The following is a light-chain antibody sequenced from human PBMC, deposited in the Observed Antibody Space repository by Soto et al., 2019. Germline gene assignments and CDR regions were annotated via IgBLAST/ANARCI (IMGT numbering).Light chain of an antibody. CDR3: QQYDNWPPYT. Sequence: EIVMTQSPDTLSVSPGERATLSCRASQSISSNLAWYQQKPGQAPRLVIFGASTRATGIPARFSGSGSGTEFTLTISSLQSEDFAVYYCQQYDNWPPYTFGQGTKADIK. J-gene: IGKJ2*01. V-gene: IGKV3-15*01. CDR2: GAS. CDR1: QSISSN.